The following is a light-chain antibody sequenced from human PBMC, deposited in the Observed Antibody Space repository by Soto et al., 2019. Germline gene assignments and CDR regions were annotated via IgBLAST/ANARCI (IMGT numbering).Light chain of an antibody. CDR3: QQYGNVPLT. CDR2: RVS. Sequence: EVVLTQSPGTLSLSPGEGATLSCRASQSVSNRYLAWYQQKPGQAPRLLIYRVSSRATGIPDRFSGNGSGTDFTLTISRLEPEDFAVYYCQQYGNVPLTFGGGTKVDIK. CDR1: QSVSNRY. V-gene: IGKV3-20*01. J-gene: IGKJ4*01.